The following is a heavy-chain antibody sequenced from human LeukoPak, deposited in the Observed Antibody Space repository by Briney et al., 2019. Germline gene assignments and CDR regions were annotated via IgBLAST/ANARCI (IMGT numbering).Heavy chain of an antibody. CDR1: GFTFSSYW. J-gene: IGHJ5*01. CDR3: AKEGAYPIITYDS. CDR2: IKQDGNEK. D-gene: IGHD3-10*01. Sequence: PGGSLRLSCAPSGFTFSSYWMNWVRQAPGKGLEWVANIKQDGNEKHYKDSVKGRFSISRDNAKNSLYLQMDSLRAEDTAVYYCAKEGAYPIITYDSWGQGALVTVSS. V-gene: IGHV3-7*01.